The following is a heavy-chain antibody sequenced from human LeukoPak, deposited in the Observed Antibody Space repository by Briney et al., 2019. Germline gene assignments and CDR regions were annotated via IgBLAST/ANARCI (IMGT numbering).Heavy chain of an antibody. CDR3: AKDMGGVVVPAAKGPYGMDV. V-gene: IGHV3-9*01. CDR1: GFTFDDYA. CDR2: ISWNSGSI. J-gene: IGHJ6*02. D-gene: IGHD2-2*01. Sequence: PGGSLRLSCAASGFTFDDYAMHWVRQAPGKGLEWVSGISWNSGSIGYADSVKGRFTISRDNAKNSLYLQMNSLRAEDTALYYCAKDMGGVVVPAAKGPYGMDVWGQGTTVTVSS.